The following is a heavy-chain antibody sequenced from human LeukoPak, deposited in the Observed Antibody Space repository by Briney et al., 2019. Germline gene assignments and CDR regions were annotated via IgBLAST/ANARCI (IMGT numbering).Heavy chain of an antibody. D-gene: IGHD4/OR15-4a*01. CDR1: GFTFSSYA. V-gene: IGHV3-30-3*01. Sequence: GVPLRLSCAASGFTFSSYAMHWVRHAPGKGLEWVAVISYDGSNKYYADSVKGRFTISRDNSKNTLYLQMNSLRAEDTAVYYCARDLGLTIYNWFDPWGQGTLVTVSS. J-gene: IGHJ5*02. CDR2: ISYDGSNK. CDR3: ARDLGLTIYNWFDP.